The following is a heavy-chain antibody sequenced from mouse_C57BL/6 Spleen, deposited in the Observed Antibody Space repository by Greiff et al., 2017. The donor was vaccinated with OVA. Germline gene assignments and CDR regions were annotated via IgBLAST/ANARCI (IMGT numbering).Heavy chain of an antibody. J-gene: IGHJ2*01. Sequence: EVKLMESGGGLVKPGGSLKLSCAASGFPFSSYAMSWVRQTPEKRLEWVATISDGGSYTYYPDNVKGRFTISRDNAKNNLYLQMSHLKSEDTAMYYCAREDGSYFDYWGQGTTLTVSS. CDR1: GFPFSSYA. CDR2: ISDGGSYT. V-gene: IGHV5-4*01. D-gene: IGHD2-3*01. CDR3: AREDGSYFDY.